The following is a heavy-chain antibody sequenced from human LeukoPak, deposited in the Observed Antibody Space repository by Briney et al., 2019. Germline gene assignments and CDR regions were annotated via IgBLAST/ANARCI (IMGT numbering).Heavy chain of an antibody. CDR1: GDSIISSSCY. Sequence: RSEALPLTCTVSGDSIISSSCYAGGIRQPPEEGVEWIVSIYYSGSVYYTPSLNSRVTISVDTSENQSSLNLSSVTDADTAVYYCARLQVNGWAFYQFDYWGQGTLAMVSS. CDR3: ARLQVNGWAFYQFDY. CDR2: IYYSGSV. J-gene: IGHJ4*02. D-gene: IGHD2/OR15-2a*01. V-gene: IGHV4-39*01.